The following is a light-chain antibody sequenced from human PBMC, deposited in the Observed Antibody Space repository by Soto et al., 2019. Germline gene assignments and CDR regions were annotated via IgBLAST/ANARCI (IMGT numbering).Light chain of an antibody. CDR3: QQYGSSPLT. CDR2: GAS. Sequence: EIVLTQFPGTLSLSPGERATLSCRASQSVSSTYLGWYQQKPGQAPRLLIYGASSRATGIPDRFSGSGSGTDFTLTISRLEPEDFAVYYCQQYGSSPLTFGGGTKVDIK. V-gene: IGKV3-20*01. J-gene: IGKJ4*01. CDR1: QSVSSTY.